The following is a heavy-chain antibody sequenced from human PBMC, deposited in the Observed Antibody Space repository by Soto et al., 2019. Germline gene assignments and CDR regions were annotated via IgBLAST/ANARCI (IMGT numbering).Heavy chain of an antibody. J-gene: IGHJ3*02. Sequence: SETLSLTCTVSGGSISSYYWSWIRQPPGKGLEWIGEINYSGSTNYNPSLKSRVTISIDTSKTQFSLKLSSVTAADTAVYYCARWDYDFRDAFDIWGQGTMVTVSS. D-gene: IGHD3-3*01. V-gene: IGHV4-59*12. CDR3: ARWDYDFRDAFDI. CDR2: INYSGST. CDR1: GGSISSYY.